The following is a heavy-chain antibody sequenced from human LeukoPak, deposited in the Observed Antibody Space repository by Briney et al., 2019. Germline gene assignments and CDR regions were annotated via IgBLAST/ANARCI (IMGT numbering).Heavy chain of an antibody. D-gene: IGHD2-8*01. V-gene: IGHV3-30*02. CDR1: GFTFSSYG. CDR3: AKDRCSNGVGCYYYYMDV. CDR2: IQYDGSNQ. Sequence: GGSLRLSCAASGFTFSSYGMSWVRQAPGKGLEWVSYIQYDGSNQQYADSVKGRFSISRDSSKNILHLQMYSLRAEDTAVYYCAKDRCSNGVGCYYYYMDVWGKETTVTISS. J-gene: IGHJ6*03.